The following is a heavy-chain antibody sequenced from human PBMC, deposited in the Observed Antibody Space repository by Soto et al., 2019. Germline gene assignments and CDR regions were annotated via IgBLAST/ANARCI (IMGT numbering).Heavy chain of an antibody. CDR3: AKSGGYCSGGSCYSFDY. D-gene: IGHD2-15*01. V-gene: IGHV3-53*04. Sequence: EVQLVESGGGLVQPGGSLGLSCAPSGFTVISNNMSWVRQAPGKGREWVPVIYSGGSTYYADSVKGRFTISRHNSKNTLYLQMNSLRAEDTAVYYCAKSGGYCSGGSCYSFDYWGQGTLVTVSS. J-gene: IGHJ4*02. CDR1: GFTVISNN. CDR2: IYSGGST.